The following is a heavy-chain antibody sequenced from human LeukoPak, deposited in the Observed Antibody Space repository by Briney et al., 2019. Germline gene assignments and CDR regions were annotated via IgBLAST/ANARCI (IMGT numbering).Heavy chain of an antibody. CDR2: IWYDGSNK. Sequence: PGRSLRLSCAASGFSFRSYGMHWARQAPGKGLEWVAVIWYDGSNKYYADSVKGRFTISRDNSKNALYLQMNSLRAEDTAVYYCASDRGGYYRGGYFDYWGQGTLVTVSS. V-gene: IGHV3-33*01. CDR3: ASDRGGYYRGGYFDY. CDR1: GFSFRSYG. D-gene: IGHD5-12*01. J-gene: IGHJ4*02.